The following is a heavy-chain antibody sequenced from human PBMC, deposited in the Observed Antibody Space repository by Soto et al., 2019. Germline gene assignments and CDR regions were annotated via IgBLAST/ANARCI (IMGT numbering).Heavy chain of an antibody. CDR1: GGSFSGYY. CDR3: ARGRRWGQSVKGLDS. D-gene: IGHD3-16*01. J-gene: IGHJ4*02. V-gene: IGHV4-34*01. Sequence: QVLLQQWGAGLLKPSETLSLTCAVSGGSFSGYYWTWIRQAPGKGLEWIGEINHSGTTNYNPSLKIRGSVSVAPSKNQCSLKLTSVTAADTCVYYCARGRRWGQSVKGLDSWGQGTLVTVSS. CDR2: INHSGTT.